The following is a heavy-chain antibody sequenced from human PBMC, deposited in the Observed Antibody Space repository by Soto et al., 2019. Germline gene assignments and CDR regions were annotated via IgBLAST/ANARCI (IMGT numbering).Heavy chain of an antibody. CDR1: GGSISSGGYY. D-gene: IGHD4-17*01. CDR3: ASAQRGGTVGPYFDY. CDR2: IYYSGST. Sequence: PSETLSLTCTVSGGSISSGGYYWSWIRERPGKGLEWIGYIYYSGSTYYNPSLKSRVTISVDTSKNQFSLKLSSVTAADTAVYYCASAQRGGTVGPYFDYWGQGTLVTVSS. J-gene: IGHJ4*02. V-gene: IGHV4-31*03.